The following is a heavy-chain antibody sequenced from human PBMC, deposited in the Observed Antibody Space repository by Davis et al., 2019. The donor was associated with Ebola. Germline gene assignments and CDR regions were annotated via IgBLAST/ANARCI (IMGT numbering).Heavy chain of an antibody. V-gene: IGHV3-30-3*01. Sequence: GESLKISCAASGFTFSSYAMHWVRQAPGKGLEWVAVISYDGSNKYYADSVKGRFTISRDNSKNTLYLQMNSLRAEDTAVYYCARDLSRRFCSGGSCSPYYYYYGMDVWGQGTTVTVSS. D-gene: IGHD2-15*01. CDR3: ARDLSRRFCSGGSCSPYYYYYGMDV. CDR2: ISYDGSNK. J-gene: IGHJ6*02. CDR1: GFTFSSYA.